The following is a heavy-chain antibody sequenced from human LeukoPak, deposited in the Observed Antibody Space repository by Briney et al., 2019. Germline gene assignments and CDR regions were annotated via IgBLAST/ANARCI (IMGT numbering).Heavy chain of an antibody. J-gene: IGHJ4*02. V-gene: IGHV1-18*01. CDR2: ISAYNGNT. CDR1: GGTFSSYA. D-gene: IGHD1-7*01. CDR3: ARERTGTKDY. Sequence: ASVKVSCKASGGTFSSYAISWVRQAPGQGLEWMGGISAYNGNTNYAQKLQGRVTMTTDTSTSTAYMELRSLRSDDTAVYYCARERTGTKDYWGQGTLVTVSS.